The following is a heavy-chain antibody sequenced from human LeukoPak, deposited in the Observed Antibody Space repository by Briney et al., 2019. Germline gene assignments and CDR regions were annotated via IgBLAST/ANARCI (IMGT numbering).Heavy chain of an antibody. D-gene: IGHD6-13*01. CDR1: GYTFTNYA. Sequence: ASVKVSCKTSGYTFTNYAIHWVRQAPGQRFEWMGWINAANGHTKYSQEFQGRITITRDTSATTAYMELSNLRSEDMALYYCARGRVSSSTWYSTYYYFFYMDFWGKGTTVTVSS. CDR3: ARGRVSSSTWYSTYYYFFYMDF. V-gene: IGHV1-3*03. CDR2: INAANGHT. J-gene: IGHJ6*03.